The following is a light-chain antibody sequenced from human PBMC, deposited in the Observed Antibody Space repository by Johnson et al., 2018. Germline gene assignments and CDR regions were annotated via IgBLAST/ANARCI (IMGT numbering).Light chain of an antibody. Sequence: QSVLTQPPSVSAAPGQKVTISCSGSSSNIGNNYVSWYQQPPGTAPKLLIYENNKRPPGIPDRFSGSQSGTSATLGITGLQTGDEADYYCGTWDSSLSAGNVFGTGTKVTVL. V-gene: IGLV1-51*02. CDR3: GTWDSSLSAGNV. J-gene: IGLJ1*01. CDR1: SSNIGNNY. CDR2: ENN.